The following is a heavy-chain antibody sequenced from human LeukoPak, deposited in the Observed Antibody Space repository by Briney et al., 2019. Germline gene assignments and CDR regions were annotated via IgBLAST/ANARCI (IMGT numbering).Heavy chain of an antibody. V-gene: IGHV4-39*01. J-gene: IGHJ4*02. CDR2: IYYTGST. CDR3: ARRGGSGRAFDY. CDR1: GASISGGTYY. D-gene: IGHD1-26*01. Sequence: SETLSLACSVSGASISGGTYYWGWIRQPPGKGLEWIGSIYYTGSTYDNPSLKSRVTISVDTSKSQFSLKLSSVTAADTAVYYCARRGGSGRAFDYWGQGTLVTVSS.